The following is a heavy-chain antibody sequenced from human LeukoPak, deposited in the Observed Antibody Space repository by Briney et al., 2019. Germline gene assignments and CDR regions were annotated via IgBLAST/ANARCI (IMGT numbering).Heavy chain of an antibody. D-gene: IGHD3-22*01. CDR1: DDSISDYY. CDR2: FYNSGRS. CDR3: ARTNYYDSSGYGGHTKYFDY. Sequence: SETLSLTCTVSDDSISDYYRGWIRQPPGKGLEWIGYFYNSGRSTYNPSLKSRVTISADTSKKQFSLKLTSVTAADTAVYYCARTNYYDSSGYGGHTKYFDYWGQGTLVTVSS. V-gene: IGHV4-59*01. J-gene: IGHJ4*02.